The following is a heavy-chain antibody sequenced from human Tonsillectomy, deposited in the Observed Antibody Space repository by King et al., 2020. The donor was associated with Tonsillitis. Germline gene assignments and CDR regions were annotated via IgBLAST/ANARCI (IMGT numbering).Heavy chain of an antibody. CDR2: ISWNSGSI. CDR3: AKVGAGYYGDYYYGMDV. Sequence: VQLVESGGGLVQPGRSLRLSCAASGFTFDDYAMHWVRQAPGKGLEWVSGISWNSGSIGYADSVKGRFTISRDNAKNSLYLQMNSLRAEDTALYYCAKVGAGYYGDYYYGMDVWGQGTTVTVSS. V-gene: IGHV3-9*01. CDR1: GFTFDDYA. J-gene: IGHJ6*02. D-gene: IGHD3-3*01.